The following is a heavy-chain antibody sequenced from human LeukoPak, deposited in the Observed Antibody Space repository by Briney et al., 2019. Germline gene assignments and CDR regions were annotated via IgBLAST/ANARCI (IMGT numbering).Heavy chain of an antibody. CDR1: GFTFSGYG. CDR2: ISYDGSNK. V-gene: IGHV3-30*18. D-gene: IGHD3-10*01. CDR3: AKEYRYYGSTYYFDY. J-gene: IGHJ4*02. Sequence: PGGSLRLSCAASGFTFSGYGMHWVRQAPGKGLEWVAVISYDGSNKYYADSVKGRFTISRDNSKNTLYLQMNSLRAEDTAVYYCAKEYRYYGSTYYFDYWGQGTLVTFSS.